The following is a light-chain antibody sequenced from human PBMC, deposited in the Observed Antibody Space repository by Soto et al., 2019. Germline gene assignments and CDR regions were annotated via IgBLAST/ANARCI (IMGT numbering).Light chain of an antibody. J-gene: IGLJ2*01. CDR1: SSDVGGYNY. CDR2: EVS. Sequence: QSALTQPPSASGSPGQSVTISCTGTSSDVGGYNYVSWYQQHPGKAPKLMIYEVSKRPSGVPDRFSGSKSGNTASLTISGLQAEDEADYYCCSYAGSREVFGGGTKLTVL. V-gene: IGLV2-8*01. CDR3: CSYAGSREV.